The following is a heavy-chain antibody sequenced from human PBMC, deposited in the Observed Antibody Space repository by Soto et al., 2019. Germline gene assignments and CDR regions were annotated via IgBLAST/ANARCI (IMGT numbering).Heavy chain of an antibody. V-gene: IGHV1-69*12. D-gene: IGHD4-17*01. CDR2: IIPIFGTA. J-gene: IGHJ4*02. CDR3: ARDKHGDHTSPTFSFDY. Sequence: QVQLVQSGAEVKKPGSSVKVSCKASGGTFSSYAISWVRQAPGQGLEWMGGIIPIFGTANYAQKFQGRVTITADESTSTDYMELSSLRSEDTAVYYCARDKHGDHTSPTFSFDYWGQGTLVTVSS. CDR1: GGTFSSYA.